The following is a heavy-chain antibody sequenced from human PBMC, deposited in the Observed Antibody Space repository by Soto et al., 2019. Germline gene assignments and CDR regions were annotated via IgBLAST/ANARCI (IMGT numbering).Heavy chain of an antibody. CDR3: ARNHYDSFYYYYYYGMDV. CDR2: INPNSGGT. D-gene: IGHD3-3*01. Sequence: QVQLVQSGAEVKKPGASVKVSCKASGYTFTGYYMHWVRQAPGQGLEWMGWINPNSGGTNYAQKFQGRVTMTRDTSISTAYMELSRLRSDDTAVYYCARNHYDSFYYYYYYGMDVWGQGATGTVSS. V-gene: IGHV1-2*02. J-gene: IGHJ6*02. CDR1: GYTFTGYY.